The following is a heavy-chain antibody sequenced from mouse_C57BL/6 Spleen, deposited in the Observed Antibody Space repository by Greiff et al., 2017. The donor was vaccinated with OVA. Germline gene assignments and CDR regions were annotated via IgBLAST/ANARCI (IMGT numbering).Heavy chain of an antibody. D-gene: IGHD2-3*01. CDR2: INPYNGGT. CDR1: GYTFTDYY. CDR3: ARSRIYDGYYFDY. J-gene: IGHJ2*01. Sequence: EVQLQQSGPVLVKPGASVKMSCKASGYTFTDYYMNWVKQSHGKSLEWIGVINPYNGGTSYNQKFKGKATLTVDKSSSTAYMELNSLTSEDSAVYYCARSRIYDGYYFDYWGQGTTLTVSS. V-gene: IGHV1-19*01.